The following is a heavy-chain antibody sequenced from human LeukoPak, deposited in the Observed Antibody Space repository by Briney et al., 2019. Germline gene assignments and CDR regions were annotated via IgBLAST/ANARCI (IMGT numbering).Heavy chain of an antibody. CDR1: GYTFTGYY. Sequence: ASVKVSCKASGYTFTGYYMHWVRQAPGQGLEWMGWINPNSGGTSYAQKFQGWVTMTRDTSISTAYMELSRLRSDDTAVYYCARVPLNSSGWYYYGMDVWGQGTTVTVSS. CDR3: ARVPLNSSGWYYYGMDV. V-gene: IGHV1-2*04. CDR2: INPNSGGT. D-gene: IGHD6-19*01. J-gene: IGHJ6*02.